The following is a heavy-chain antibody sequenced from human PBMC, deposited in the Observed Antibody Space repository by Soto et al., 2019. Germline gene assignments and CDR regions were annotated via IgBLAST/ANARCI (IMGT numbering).Heavy chain of an antibody. CDR3: ARLSGYDLDYYYGMDV. CDR2: IWYDGSNK. D-gene: IGHD5-12*01. V-gene: IGHV3-33*01. CDR1: GFTFSSYG. J-gene: IGHJ6*02. Sequence: GGSLRLSCAASGFTFSSYGMHWVRQAPGKGLEWVAVIWYDGSNKYYADSVKGRFTISRDNSKNTLYLQMNSLRAEDTAVYYCARLSGYDLDYYYGMDVWGQGTTVTISS.